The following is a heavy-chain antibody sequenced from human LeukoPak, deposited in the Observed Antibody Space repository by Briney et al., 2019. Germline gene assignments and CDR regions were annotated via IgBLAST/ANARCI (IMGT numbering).Heavy chain of an antibody. D-gene: IGHD3-10*01. CDR3: ARPLFGSWSYYNY. V-gene: IGHV4-39*01. CDR1: GCSISSSSYY. Sequence: PSETLSLTCTVSGCSISSSSYYWGWIRQPPGKGLVWIGSIYYSGTTYYNPSLKSLVSISVDTSKNQFSLKLSSVTAADTAVYYCARPLFGSWSYYNYWGQGTLVPVSS. CDR2: IYYSGTT. J-gene: IGHJ4*02.